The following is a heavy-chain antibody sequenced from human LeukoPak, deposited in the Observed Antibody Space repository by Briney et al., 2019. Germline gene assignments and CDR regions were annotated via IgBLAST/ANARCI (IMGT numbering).Heavy chain of an antibody. CDR3: ARDQWYYYDSSGADC. J-gene: IGHJ4*02. Sequence: ASVKVSFKASGYTFTSYGISWVRQAPGQGLEWMGWISAYNGNTNYAQKRQGRVTMTTDTSTSTAYMELRSLRSDDTAVYYCARDQWYYYDSSGADCWGQGTLVTVSS. CDR2: ISAYNGNT. CDR1: GYTFTSYG. D-gene: IGHD3-22*01. V-gene: IGHV1-18*01.